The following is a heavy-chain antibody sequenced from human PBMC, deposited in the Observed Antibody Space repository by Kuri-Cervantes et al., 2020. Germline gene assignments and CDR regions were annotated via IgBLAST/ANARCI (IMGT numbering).Heavy chain of an antibody. V-gene: IGHV1-69*13. J-gene: IGHJ6*02. D-gene: IGHD5-18*01. Sequence: SVKVSCKASGGTFSSYAISWVRQAPGQGLEWMGGIIPIFGTANYAQKFQGRVTITADESTSTAYMELSSLRSEDTAVYYCARDAGYSYGYGLGYYYYGMDVWGQGTTVTVSS. CDR3: ARDAGYSYGYGLGYYYYGMDV. CDR2: IIPIFGTA. CDR1: GGTFSSYA.